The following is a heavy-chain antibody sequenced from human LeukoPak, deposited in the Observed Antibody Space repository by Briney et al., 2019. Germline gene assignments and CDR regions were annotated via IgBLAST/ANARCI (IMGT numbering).Heavy chain of an antibody. CDR2: ISSSSNTI. Sequence: GGSLRLSCAASGFSFSSYSMNWVRQAPGKGLEWVSYISSSSNTIYYADSVKGRFTISRDNAKNSLYQQMNSLRDEDTAVYYCARVNAGHVFDIWGQGTMVTVSS. V-gene: IGHV3-48*02. CDR3: ARVNAGHVFDI. CDR1: GFSFSSYS. J-gene: IGHJ3*02.